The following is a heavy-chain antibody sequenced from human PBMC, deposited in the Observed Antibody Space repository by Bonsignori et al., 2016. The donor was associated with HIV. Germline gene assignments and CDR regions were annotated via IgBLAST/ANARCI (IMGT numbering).Heavy chain of an antibody. CDR2: IYPGDSDT. D-gene: IGHD6-13*01. J-gene: IGHJ4*02. V-gene: IGHV5-51*01. CDR1: GYSFTSYW. Sequence: GESLKISCKGSGYSFTSYWIGWVRQMPGKGLEWMGIIYPGDSDTRYSPSFQGQVTISADKSISTAYLQWSSLKASDTAMYYCARHQGSRGYSSSWYPDYWGQGTLVTVSS. CDR3: ARHQGSRGYSSSWYPDY.